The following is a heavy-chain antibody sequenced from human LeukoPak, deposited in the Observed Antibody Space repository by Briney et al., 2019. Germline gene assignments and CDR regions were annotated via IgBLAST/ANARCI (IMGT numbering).Heavy chain of an antibody. Sequence: PGGSLRLSCAASGFTFSSYAMSWVRQAPGKGLEWVSAISGSGGSTYYADSVKGRFTISRDNSKNTLYLQMNSLRAEDTAVYYCARDVRVLTGYREPSDGFDIWGQGTMVTVSS. D-gene: IGHD3-9*01. CDR3: ARDVRVLTGYREPSDGFDI. CDR2: ISGSGGST. J-gene: IGHJ3*02. V-gene: IGHV3-23*01. CDR1: GFTFSSYA.